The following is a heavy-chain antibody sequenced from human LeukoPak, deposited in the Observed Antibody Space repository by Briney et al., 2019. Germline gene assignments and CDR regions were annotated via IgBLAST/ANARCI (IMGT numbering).Heavy chain of an antibody. D-gene: IGHD6-13*01. Sequence: PSETLSLTCTVSGGSISSYYWSWIRQPPGKGLEWIGYIYYSGSTNYNPSLKSRVTISVDTSKNQFCLKPSSVTAADTAVYYCARPPRGAAGTNYYYGMDVWGQGTTVTVSS. CDR3: ARPPRGAAGTNYYYGMDV. CDR2: IYYSGST. CDR1: GGSISSYY. V-gene: IGHV4-59*08. J-gene: IGHJ6*02.